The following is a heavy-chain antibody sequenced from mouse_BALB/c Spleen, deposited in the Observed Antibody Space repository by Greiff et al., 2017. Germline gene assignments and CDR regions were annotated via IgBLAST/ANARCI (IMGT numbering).Heavy chain of an antibody. Sequence: VQLQESGPGLVAPSQSLSITCTVSGFSLTDYGVSWIRQPPGKGLEWLGVIWGGGSTYYNSALKSRLGISKDNSKSQVFLKMNSLQTDDTAMYYCAKHGEYCNLYYYAMDYWGQGTSVTVSS. CDR1: GFSLTDYG. V-gene: IGHV2-6-5*01. CDR3: AKHGEYCNLYYYAMDY. J-gene: IGHJ4*01. D-gene: IGHD2-10*02. CDR2: IWGGGST.